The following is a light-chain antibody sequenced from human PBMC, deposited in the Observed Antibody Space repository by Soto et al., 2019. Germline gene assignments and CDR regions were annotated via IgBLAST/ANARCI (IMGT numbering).Light chain of an antibody. Sequence: DIQMTQSPSSLSASVGDRVTLTCRASQDISQYLAWYQQRPGKVPKLLIYYASTLQSDVPSRFSGRGSGTEFTLTIRSLQPEDVATYYCLKYTKDAPGTFGQGTKVEI. CDR3: LKYTKDAPGT. V-gene: IGKV1-27*01. CDR1: QDISQY. J-gene: IGKJ1*01. CDR2: YAS.